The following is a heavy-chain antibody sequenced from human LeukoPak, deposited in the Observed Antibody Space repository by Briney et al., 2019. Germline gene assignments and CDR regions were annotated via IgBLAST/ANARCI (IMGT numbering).Heavy chain of an antibody. CDR2: IYHSGST. V-gene: IGHV4-30-2*01. J-gene: IGHJ4*02. CDR3: ARGGLTTVVSFDY. D-gene: IGHD4-23*01. CDR1: GGSISSSGYS. Sequence: SETLSLTCTVSGGSISSSGYSWTWIRQPPGKGLEWIGYIYHSGSTFYNPSLKSRVTISIDRSKNQFSLKLTSVTAADTAVYYCARGGLTTVVSFDYWGQGTLVTVS.